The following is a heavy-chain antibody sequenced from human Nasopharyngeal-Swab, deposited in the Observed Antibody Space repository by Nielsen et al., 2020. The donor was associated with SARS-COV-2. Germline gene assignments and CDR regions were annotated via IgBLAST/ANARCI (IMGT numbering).Heavy chain of an antibody. D-gene: IGHD2-15*01. CDR3: ARQIGYCSGGSCYGYMDV. V-gene: IGHV4-39*01. Sequence: SETLSLTCTVSGGSISSSSYYWGWIRQPPGKGLEWIGSIYYSGSTYYNPSLKSRVTISVDTSKNQFSLKLSSVTAADTAVYYCARQIGYCSGGSCYGYMDVWGKGTTVTVSS. J-gene: IGHJ6*03. CDR1: GGSISSSSYY. CDR2: IYYSGST.